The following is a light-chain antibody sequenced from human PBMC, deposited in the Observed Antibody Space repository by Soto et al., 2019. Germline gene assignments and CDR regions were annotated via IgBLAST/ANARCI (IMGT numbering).Light chain of an antibody. CDR2: EVS. CDR3: SSYTSSSILGV. V-gene: IGLV2-14*01. Sequence: QAASVSGSPGQSITISCTGTSSDVGGYNYVSWYQQHPGKAPKLMIYEVSNRPSGVSNRFSGSKSGNTASLTISGLQAEDEADYYCSSYTSSSILGVFGTGTKVTVL. J-gene: IGLJ1*01. CDR1: SSDVGGYNY.